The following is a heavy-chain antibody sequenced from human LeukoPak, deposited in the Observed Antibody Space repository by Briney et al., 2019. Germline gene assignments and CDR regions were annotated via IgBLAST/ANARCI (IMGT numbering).Heavy chain of an antibody. D-gene: IGHD1-26*01. CDR1: GFTFSNYN. Sequence: GGSLRLSCAASGFTFSNYNMNWVRQTPGKGLEWISYISSGSSTIYYADSVKGRFTISRDNAKNSLYLQVNSLRAEDTAVYYCARAASGSYSIWGQGTLVTVSS. J-gene: IGHJ4*02. CDR2: ISSGSSTI. CDR3: ARAASGSYSI. V-gene: IGHV3-48*04.